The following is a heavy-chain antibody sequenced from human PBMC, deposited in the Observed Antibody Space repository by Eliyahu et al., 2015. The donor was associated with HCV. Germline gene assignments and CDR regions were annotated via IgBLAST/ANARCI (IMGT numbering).Heavy chain of an antibody. CDR3: ARVDRAGLAARLLN. J-gene: IGHJ4*02. CDR2: IIPIFGSA. CDR1: GGTFSNYA. D-gene: IGHD6-6*01. V-gene: IGHV1-69*01. Sequence: QVQLVQSGAEVKKPGSSVKVSCKASGGTFSNYAINWVRQAPGQGLEWMGGIIPIFGSANFAQKFQGRVTITADESTSTAYMELSGLRSADTAVYYCARVDRAGLAARLLNWGQGTLVTVSS.